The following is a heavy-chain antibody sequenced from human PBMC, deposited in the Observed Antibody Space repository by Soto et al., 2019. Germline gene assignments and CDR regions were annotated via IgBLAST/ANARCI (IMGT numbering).Heavy chain of an antibody. CDR2: VHYSGSV. D-gene: IGHD2-21*02. CDR3: AREDDGGDRDYYGPDV. Sequence: SETLSLTCTVSGGSISFDHYHWTWIRQPPGKGLEWIGYVHYSGSVLYNPSLQSRVSISVDTSKNQFSLKLSSVTAADTAVYFCAREDDGGDRDYYGPDVWGQGTTVTVSS. V-gene: IGHV4-30-4*01. J-gene: IGHJ6*02. CDR1: GGSISFDHYH.